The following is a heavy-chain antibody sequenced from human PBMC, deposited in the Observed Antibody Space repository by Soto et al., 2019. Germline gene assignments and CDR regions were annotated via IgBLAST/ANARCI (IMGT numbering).Heavy chain of an antibody. CDR3: AKDDFWSGYSSYYYYGMDV. V-gene: IGHV3-23*01. CDR1: GFTFSSYA. D-gene: IGHD3-3*01. J-gene: IGHJ6*02. Sequence: GGSLRLSCAASGFTFSSYAMSWVRQAPGKGLEWVSAISGSGGSTYYADSVKGRFTISRDNSKNTLYLQMNSLRAEDTAVYYRAKDDFWSGYSSYYYYGMDVWGQGTTVTVSS. CDR2: ISGSGGST.